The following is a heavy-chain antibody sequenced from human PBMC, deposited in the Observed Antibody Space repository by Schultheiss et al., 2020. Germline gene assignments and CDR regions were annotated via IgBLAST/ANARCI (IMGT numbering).Heavy chain of an antibody. CDR2: IYYSGST. D-gene: IGHD2-8*01. J-gene: IGHJ4*02. CDR3: ARGEGYCTNGVCLYYFDY. Sequence: SQTLSLTCTVSGGSISSSSYYWGWIRQPPGKGLEWIGSIYYSGSTYYNPSLKSRVTISVDTSKNQFSLKLSSVTAADTAVYYCARGEGYCTNGVCLYYFDYWGQGTLVTVSS. V-gene: IGHV4-39*07. CDR1: GGSISSSSYY.